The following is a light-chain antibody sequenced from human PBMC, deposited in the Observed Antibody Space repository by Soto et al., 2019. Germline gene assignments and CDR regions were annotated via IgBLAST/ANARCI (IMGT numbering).Light chain of an antibody. CDR3: QQSYWHPIT. J-gene: IGKJ5*01. Sequence: DIQMTQSPSTLSASVGDRVTITCRASQTISSYLNWYQKKPGKAPNLLIYDASRLQSGVPSRFSGSGGGTDFTLSISSVQPEDFATYFCQQSYWHPITFGQGTRLEV. V-gene: IGKV1-39*01. CDR1: QTISSY. CDR2: DAS.